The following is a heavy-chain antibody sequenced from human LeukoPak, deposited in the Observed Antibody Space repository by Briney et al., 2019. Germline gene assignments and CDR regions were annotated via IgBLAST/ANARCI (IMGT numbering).Heavy chain of an antibody. V-gene: IGHV3-43*01. CDR2: INWDGSST. CDR3: ATGEEDSRMNFYH. Sequence: PGGSLRLSCVASGFMFDDYTMHWVRQAPGKGLQWVSLINWDGSSTNYDESVKGRFTVSRDNSKNSFYLQMNSLRTEDTAFYDCATGEEDSRMNFYHWGQGTLVTVSS. CDR1: GFMFDDYT. J-gene: IGHJ4*02.